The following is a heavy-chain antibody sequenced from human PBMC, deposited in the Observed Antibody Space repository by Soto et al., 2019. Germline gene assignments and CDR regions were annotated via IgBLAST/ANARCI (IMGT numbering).Heavy chain of an antibody. Sequence: EVQLVESGGGLVQPGGSLRLSCAASGFTFSSYSMNWVRQAPGKGLEWVSYISSSSTTKYYADSVKGRFTISRDNAKNSLYLQMNSLRAEDTAVYYWARDGCSGSNCLNWFDPWGQGTLVTVYS. J-gene: IGHJ5*02. CDR3: ARDGCSGSNCLNWFDP. V-gene: IGHV3-48*01. CDR1: GFTFSSYS. CDR2: ISSSSTTK. D-gene: IGHD2-15*01.